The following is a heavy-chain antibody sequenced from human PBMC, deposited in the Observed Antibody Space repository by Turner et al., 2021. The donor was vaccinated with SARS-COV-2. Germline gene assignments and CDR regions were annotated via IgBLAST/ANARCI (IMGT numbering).Heavy chain of an antibody. Sequence: EVQLVESGGGLVKPGGSLSLSCAASGFPFSNAWMSWVRQAPGKGLEWVGRINRKTDGGTADYAAPVKGRFTISRDDSKNTLYLQMNSLKTEDTAVYYCTTGKTYYYVSSAYYYSVDYWGQGTLVTVSS. V-gene: IGHV3-15*01. J-gene: IGHJ4*02. CDR2: INRKTDGGTA. D-gene: IGHD3-22*01. CDR3: TTGKTYYYVSSAYYYSVDY. CDR1: GFPFSNAW.